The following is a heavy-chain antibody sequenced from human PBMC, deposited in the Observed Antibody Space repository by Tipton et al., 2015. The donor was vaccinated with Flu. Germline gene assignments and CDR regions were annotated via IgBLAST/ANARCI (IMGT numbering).Heavy chain of an antibody. D-gene: IGHD5-24*01. J-gene: IGHJ4*02. CDR1: GGSISSYY. CDR2: IYYSGST. Sequence: TLSLTCIVSGGSISSYYWSWIRQPPGKGLEWIGYIYYSGSTNYNPSLKSRVTISVDTSKNQFSLKLSSVIAADTAVYYCARGMSRDGYNWGQGTLVTVSS. V-gene: IGHV4-59*01. CDR3: ARGMSRDGYN.